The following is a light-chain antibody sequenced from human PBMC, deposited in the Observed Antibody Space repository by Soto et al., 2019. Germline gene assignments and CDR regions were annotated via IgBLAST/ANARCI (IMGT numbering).Light chain of an antibody. V-gene: IGLV2-14*01. Sequence: QSALTQPASVSGSPGQSITSSCTGTSSDVGGYNYVSWYQQHPGKAPKLMIYDVSNRPSGVSNRFSGSKSGNTASLTISGLQAEDEADYYCSSYTSSSTLGHVVFGGGTKVTVL. CDR2: DVS. CDR3: SSYTSSSTLGHVV. J-gene: IGLJ2*01. CDR1: SSDVGGYNY.